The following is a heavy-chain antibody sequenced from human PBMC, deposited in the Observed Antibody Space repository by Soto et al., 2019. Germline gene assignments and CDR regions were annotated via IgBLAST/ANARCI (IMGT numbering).Heavy chain of an antibody. V-gene: IGHV1-18*04. CDR1: AYTFTSYG. CDR3: ARDGLIVVVPAATSTNYYYYYGMDV. Sequence: GXSVKVSCKASAYTFTSYGISWVRQAPGQGLEWMGWISAYNGNTNYAQKLQGRVTMTTDTSTSTAYMELRSLRSDDTAVYYCARDGLIVVVPAATSTNYYYYYGMDVWGQGTTVTVSS. CDR2: ISAYNGNT. J-gene: IGHJ6*02. D-gene: IGHD2-2*01.